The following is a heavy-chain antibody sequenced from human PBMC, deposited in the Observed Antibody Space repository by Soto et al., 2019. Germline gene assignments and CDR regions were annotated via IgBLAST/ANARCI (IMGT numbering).Heavy chain of an antibody. D-gene: IGHD6-6*01. J-gene: IGHJ6*03. CDR1: GYTFTNYG. CDR3: ASVRQLVGYFYYSMDV. Sequence: QVQLLQSGAEVKKPGASVKVSCKASGYTFTNYGITWVRQAPGQGLEWMGWISAYNGNTHYTQRLQGRVTMTTDTSTSTAYMELRGLRSDDTAVYYCASVRQLVGYFYYSMDVWGKGTTVTVSS. V-gene: IGHV1-18*01. CDR2: ISAYNGNT.